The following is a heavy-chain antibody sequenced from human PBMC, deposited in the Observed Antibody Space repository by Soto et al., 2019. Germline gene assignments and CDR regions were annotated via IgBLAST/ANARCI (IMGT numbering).Heavy chain of an antibody. D-gene: IGHD3-3*01. CDR2: INSDGSST. CDR1: GFTFSSYW. CDR3: ARVGYYDFWSGYYARAFDY. V-gene: IGHV3-74*01. J-gene: IGHJ4*02. Sequence: GGSLRLSCAASGFTFSSYWMHWVRQAPGKGLVWVSRINSDGSSTSYADSVKGRFTISRDNAKNTLYLQMNSLRAEDTAVYYCARVGYYDFWSGYYARAFDYWGQGTLVTVSS.